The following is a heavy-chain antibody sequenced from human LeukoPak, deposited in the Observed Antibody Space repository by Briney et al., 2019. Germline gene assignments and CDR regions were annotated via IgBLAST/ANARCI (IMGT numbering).Heavy chain of an antibody. Sequence: GGTLRLSCTASGFTFSSCGMNWVRQAPGKGLEWVSGITGRGENIYYAGSVKGRFTISRDNSKNTLYLQMNSLRAEDTAVYYCAKENYGDSTGGRFQHWGQGTLVTVSS. D-gene: IGHD4-17*01. CDR1: GFTFSSCG. V-gene: IGHV3-23*01. CDR3: AKENYGDSTGGRFQH. CDR2: ITGRGENI. J-gene: IGHJ1*01.